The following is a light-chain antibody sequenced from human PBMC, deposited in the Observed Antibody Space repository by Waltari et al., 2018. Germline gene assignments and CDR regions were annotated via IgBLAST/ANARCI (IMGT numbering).Light chain of an antibody. CDR2: GAS. CDR3: QQYDSSPLT. J-gene: IGKJ1*01. V-gene: IGKV3-20*01. Sequence: EIVLTQSPVTLSSSPGERATISCRASQSISSSLVWYQQKPGQPPRLLIFGASGRATGIPDRFSGSGSGTEFTLTISRLEPEDFAVYYCQQYDSSPLTFGQGTKVEIK. CDR1: QSISSS.